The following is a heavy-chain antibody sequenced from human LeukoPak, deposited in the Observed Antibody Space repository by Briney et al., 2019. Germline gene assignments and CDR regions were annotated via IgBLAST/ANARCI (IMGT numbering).Heavy chain of an antibody. V-gene: IGHV3-43*01. CDR2: ISWDGGST. CDR1: GFTFDDYT. CDR3: AKGREYSSSP. J-gene: IGHJ5*02. Sequence: GGSLRLSCAASGFTFDDYTMHWVRQAPGKGLEWVSLISWDGGSTYYADSVKGRFTISRDNSKNTLYLQMNGLRAEDTAIYYCAKGREYSSSPWGQGTLVTVSS. D-gene: IGHD6-6*01.